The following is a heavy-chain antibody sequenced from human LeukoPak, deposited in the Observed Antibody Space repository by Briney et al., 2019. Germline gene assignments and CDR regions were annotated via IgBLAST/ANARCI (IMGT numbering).Heavy chain of an antibody. CDR2: IYYSGSNS. D-gene: IGHD1-14*01. CDR3: ARYFSGYNNRWYLDY. CDR1: GGSINNYC. Sequence: PSETLSLTCSISGGSINNYCWSWLRQPPGKGLEWIGYIYYSGSNSDYNPSLNSRATMSVETPKNQFSLNLRSVTAADTAVYYCARYFSGYNNRWYLDYWGQGTLVTVSS. V-gene: IGHV4-59*08. J-gene: IGHJ4*02.